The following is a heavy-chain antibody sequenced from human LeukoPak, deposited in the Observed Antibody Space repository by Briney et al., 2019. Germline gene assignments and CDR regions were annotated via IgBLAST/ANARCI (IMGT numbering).Heavy chain of an antibody. Sequence: SETLSLTCAVSGGSISSHYWSWIRQPPGKGLEWIGYIYYTGSTNYNPSLKSRVTISADTSKNQLSLKLSSVTAADTAVYYCARDSPTVAFDYWGQGTLVTVSS. CDR3: ARDSPTVAFDY. CDR2: IYYTGST. V-gene: IGHV4-59*11. D-gene: IGHD4-23*01. J-gene: IGHJ4*02. CDR1: GGSISSHY.